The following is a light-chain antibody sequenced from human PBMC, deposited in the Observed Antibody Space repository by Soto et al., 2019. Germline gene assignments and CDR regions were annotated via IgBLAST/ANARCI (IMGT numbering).Light chain of an antibody. V-gene: IGKV3-20*01. CDR1: QSVSSSY. CDR2: GAS. J-gene: IGKJ1*01. Sequence: EIVLTQSPGTLSLSPGERATLSCRASQSVSSSYLAWYQQKPGQAPGLLIYGASSRATGIPDRFSGSGSGTDFTLTISRLEPEDFAMYYCQQYDRSRTFGQGTKVDIK. CDR3: QQYDRSRT.